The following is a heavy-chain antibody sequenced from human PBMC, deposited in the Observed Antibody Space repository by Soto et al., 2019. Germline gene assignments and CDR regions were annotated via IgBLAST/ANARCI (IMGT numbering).Heavy chain of an antibody. CDR2: IYYSGST. D-gene: IGHD3-10*01. CDR1: GVSISSYY. V-gene: IGHV4-59*07. CDR3: ARWITMVRGVIESPGDAFDI. J-gene: IGHJ3*02. Sequence: SDTLSITCTVPGVSISSYYWSWIRQPPGQGLEWIGYIYYSGSTNYNPSLKSRVTISVDTSNNQFSLKLSSVTAADTAVYYCARWITMVRGVIESPGDAFDIWGQGTMVT.